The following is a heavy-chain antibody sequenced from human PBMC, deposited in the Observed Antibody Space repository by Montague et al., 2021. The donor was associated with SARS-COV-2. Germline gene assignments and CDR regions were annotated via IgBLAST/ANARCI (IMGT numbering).Heavy chain of an antibody. CDR1: GGFISSGNW. V-gene: IGHV4/OR15-8*02. CDR3: ARDFVAAVPDRFDS. Sequence: SETLSLTCAVSGGFISSGNWWSWVRQPPGKGLEWIGEIFHSGAASYNPSLKSRLTISMDKSKNEFSLNLNSVTAADTAMYYCARDFVAAVPDRFDSWGQGVLVTVSS. J-gene: IGHJ4*02. CDR2: IFHSGAA. D-gene: IGHD6-13*01.